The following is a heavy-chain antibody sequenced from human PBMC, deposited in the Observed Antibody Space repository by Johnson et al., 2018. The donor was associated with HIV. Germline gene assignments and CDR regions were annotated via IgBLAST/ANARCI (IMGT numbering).Heavy chain of an antibody. CDR1: GLSFSDYG. V-gene: IGHV3-30*04. CDR2: ISFDGSNE. J-gene: IGHJ3*02. CDR3: ARDWNPLAVAGAQYAFDI. Sequence: QVQLVESGGGVVQPGRSVRLSCAASGLSFSDYGMHWVRQAPGKGLEWVAVISFDGSNEYYTDSVKGRFTISRDNSKNTLYLQMNSLRAEDTALYYCARDWNPLAVAGAQYAFDIWGQGTMVTVSS. D-gene: IGHD6-19*01.